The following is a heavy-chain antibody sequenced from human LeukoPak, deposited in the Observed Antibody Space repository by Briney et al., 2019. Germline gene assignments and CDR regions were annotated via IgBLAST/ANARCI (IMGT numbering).Heavy chain of an antibody. CDR2: IGWNTGTI. D-gene: IGHD2-21*01. Sequence: TLRLSCAASGFNFDGYAMHWVRQAPGKGLEWVSSIGWNTGTIGYADSVKGRFTISRDNAKNSLYLQMNNLRVEYTALYYCVKDEAWRYYYFDYWGQGTLVTVSS. CDR3: VKDEAWRYYYFDY. CDR1: GFNFDGYA. J-gene: IGHJ4*02. V-gene: IGHV3-9*01.